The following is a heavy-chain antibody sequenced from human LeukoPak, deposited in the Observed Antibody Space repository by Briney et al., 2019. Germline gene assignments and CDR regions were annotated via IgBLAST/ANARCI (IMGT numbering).Heavy chain of an antibody. CDR2: IIPIFGTA. CDR1: GGSFSSEA. J-gene: IGHJ4*02. Sequence: ASVKVSCKXFGGSFSSEAISWVPQAPGQGLEWMGGIIPIFGTANYAQKFQGRVTITTDESTSTAYMEVSSLRSEDTAVYYCGRKAGDCGGGSCYSIDYWGQGTLVTVSS. V-gene: IGHV1-69*05. D-gene: IGHD2-15*01. CDR3: GRKAGDCGGGSCYSIDY.